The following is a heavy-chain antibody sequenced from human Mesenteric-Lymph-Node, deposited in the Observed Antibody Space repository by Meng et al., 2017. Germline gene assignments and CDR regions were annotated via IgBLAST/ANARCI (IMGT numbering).Heavy chain of an antibody. CDR2: INPNSGGT. J-gene: IGHJ4*02. V-gene: IGHV1-2*06. D-gene: IGHD6-13*01. CDR1: GYTFTGYY. CDR3: AREEGPSSSWYVDY. Sequence: QVQLVQSGAEVKKPGGSVKVSCKASGYTFTGYYMHWVRQAPGQGLEWMGRINPNSGGTNYAQKFQGRVTMTMDTSISTAYMELSRLRSDDTAVYYCAREEGPSSSWYVDYWGQGTLVTVSS.